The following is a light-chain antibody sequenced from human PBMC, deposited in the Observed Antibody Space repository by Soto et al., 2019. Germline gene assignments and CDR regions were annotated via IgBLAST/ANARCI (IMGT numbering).Light chain of an antibody. CDR3: QTWGSGIVV. Sequence: QSVLTQSPSASASLGTSVKLTCSPSSGHSSYPIAWHQQQPEKGPRYLMKLNSDGSHSKGDGIPDRFSGSSSGAERYLTSSSLQPEDEADYYCQTWGSGIVVFGGGTKLTVL. CDR2: LNSDGSH. J-gene: IGLJ2*01. V-gene: IGLV4-69*01. CDR1: SGHSSYP.